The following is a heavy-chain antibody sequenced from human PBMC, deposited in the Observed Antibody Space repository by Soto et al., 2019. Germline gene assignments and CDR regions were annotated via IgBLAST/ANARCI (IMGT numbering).Heavy chain of an antibody. J-gene: IGHJ3*02. CDR1: GYSFSGYD. CDR3: ARDSGAALYGEDALDI. V-gene: IGHV1-18*04. Sequence: QGKLVQSGPEVKKPGASVKVSCTASGYSFSGYDITWVRQAPGQGLEWLGWVSTSIRSTMSAEKLQGRLTMTTDTSTTTVDMELRGLTSDDTAVYYCARDSGAALYGEDALDIWGQGTMVSVSS. CDR2: VSTSIRST. D-gene: IGHD3-10*01.